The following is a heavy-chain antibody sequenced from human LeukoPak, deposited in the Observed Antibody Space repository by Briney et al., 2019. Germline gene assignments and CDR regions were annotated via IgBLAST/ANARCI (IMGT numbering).Heavy chain of an antibody. CDR3: ARPIMISKPLEYSSDY. D-gene: IGHD3-16*01. Sequence: TLSLTCAVSGGSISSGGYSWSWIRQPPGQGLEWIGYIYHSGSTYYNPSLKSRVTISVDRSKNQFSLKLSSVTAADTAVYYSARPIMISKPLEYSSDYPGQATLVTV. J-gene: IGHJ4*02. V-gene: IGHV4-30-2*01. CDR1: GGSISSGGYS. CDR2: IYHSGST.